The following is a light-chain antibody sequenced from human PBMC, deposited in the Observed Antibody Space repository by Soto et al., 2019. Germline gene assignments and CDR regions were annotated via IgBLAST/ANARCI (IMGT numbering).Light chain of an antibody. J-gene: IGLJ2*01. CDR3: CSFAGSTTRVQ. CDR1: SSDVDTYKY. V-gene: IGLV2-14*01. Sequence: QSALTQPAYVSGSPGQSITISCTGTSSDVDTYKYVSWYQQHPGKAPKLMIYEVSYRPSGVSDRFSGSKSGNTASLTISGLQAEDEADYYCCSFAGSTTRVQFGGGTKVTVL. CDR2: EVS.